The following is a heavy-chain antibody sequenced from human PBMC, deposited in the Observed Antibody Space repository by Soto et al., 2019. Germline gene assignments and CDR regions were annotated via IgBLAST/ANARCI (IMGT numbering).Heavy chain of an antibody. CDR2: INPVNGNT. Sequence: ASVKVSCKASGYTFTSYGINWVRQAPGRGLEWMGWINPVNGNTKYSQQFQGRVTITRDKSASTAYMELSSLRSEDTAVYYCARDDPTIFGVVAPTRRPRMDVWGQGTTVTVSS. CDR1: GYTFTSYG. D-gene: IGHD3-3*01. J-gene: IGHJ6*02. CDR3: ARDDPTIFGVVAPTRRPRMDV. V-gene: IGHV1-3*01.